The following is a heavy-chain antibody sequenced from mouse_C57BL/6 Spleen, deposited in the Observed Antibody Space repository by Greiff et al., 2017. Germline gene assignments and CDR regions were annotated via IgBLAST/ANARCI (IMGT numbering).Heavy chain of an antibody. V-gene: IGHV5-17*01. CDR2: ISSGSSTI. CDR1: GFTFSDYG. D-gene: IGHD2-3*01. Sequence: EVKLMESGGGLVKPGGSLKLSCAASGFTFSDYGMHWVRQAPEQGLEWVAYISSGSSTIYYADTVKGRFTISRDNAKNTLFLQMTSLRSEDTAMYYCARDDGYYVAWFAYWGQGTLVTVAA. J-gene: IGHJ3*01. CDR3: ARDDGYYVAWFAY.